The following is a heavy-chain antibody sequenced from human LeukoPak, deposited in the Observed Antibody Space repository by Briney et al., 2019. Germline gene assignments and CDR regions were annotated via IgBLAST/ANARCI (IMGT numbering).Heavy chain of an antibody. Sequence: ASVKVTCKASGGTFSSYAISWVRQAPGQGLEWMGRIIPILGIANYAQKFQGRDTITADKSTSTAYIELSSLRSEDTAVYYCARDRVTGTPTGAVYWGERSVVSVSS. V-gene: IGHV1-69*04. CDR2: IIPILGIA. CDR1: GGTFSSYA. CDR3: ARDRVTGTPTGAVY. D-gene: IGHD1-7*01. J-gene: IGHJ4*02.